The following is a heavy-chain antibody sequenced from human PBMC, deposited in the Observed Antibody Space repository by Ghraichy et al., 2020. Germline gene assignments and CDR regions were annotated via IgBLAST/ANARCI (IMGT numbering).Heavy chain of an antibody. CDR3: ARVDPRYDFWSGYGLDY. CDR2: INPSGGST. CDR1: GYTFTSYY. J-gene: IGHJ4*02. V-gene: IGHV1-46*03. Sequence: ASVKVSCKASGYTFTSYYMHWVRQAPGQGLEWMGIINPSGGSTSYAQKFQGRVTMTRDTSTSTVYMELSSLRSEDTAVYYCARVDPRYDFWSGYGLDYWGQGTLVTVSS. D-gene: IGHD3-3*01.